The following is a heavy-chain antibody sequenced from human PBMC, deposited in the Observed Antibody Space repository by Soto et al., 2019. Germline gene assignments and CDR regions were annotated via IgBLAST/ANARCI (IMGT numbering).Heavy chain of an antibody. J-gene: IGHJ3*02. CDR3: ACAGRITIFSTGYPLYAFDI. CDR2: IKQNGSEK. CDR1: GFTFSSYW. D-gene: IGHD3-9*01. V-gene: IGHV3-7*01. Sequence: EVQLVESGGGLVQPGGSLRLSCAASGFTFSSYWMSWVRQAPGKGLEWVANIKQNGSEKYYVDSVKGRFTISRDNAKNSLYLQLNSLRAEDTAVYYCACAGRITIFSTGYPLYAFDIWGQGTMVTVSS.